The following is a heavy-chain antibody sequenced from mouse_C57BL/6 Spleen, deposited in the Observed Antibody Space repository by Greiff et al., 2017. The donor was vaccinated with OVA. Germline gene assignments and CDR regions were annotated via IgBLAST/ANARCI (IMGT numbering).Heavy chain of an antibody. CDR3: ARQGYYGNYYAMDY. CDR1: GFTFSSYT. V-gene: IGHV5-9*01. CDR2: ISGGGGNT. J-gene: IGHJ4*01. D-gene: IGHD2-1*01. Sequence: EVQLVESGGGLVKPGGSLKLSCAASGFTFSSYTMSWVRQTPEKRLEWVATISGGGGNTYYPDSVKGRFTISRDNAKNTLYLQMSSLRSEDTALYYCARQGYYGNYYAMDYWGQGTSVTVSS.